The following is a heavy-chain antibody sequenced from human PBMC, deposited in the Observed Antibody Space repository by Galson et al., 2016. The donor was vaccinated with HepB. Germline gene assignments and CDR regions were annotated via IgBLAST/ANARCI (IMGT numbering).Heavy chain of an antibody. CDR3: ARDAIGSPYSRFDP. V-gene: IGHV4-31*03. Sequence: TLSLTCTVSGGSISRGGYFWSWIRQHPGKGLEWIGNIYYSGSTYYNPSLKRRVTISLDTSKNQFSLKLSSVTAADTAVYYCARDAIGSPYSRFDPWGQGTLVTISS. J-gene: IGHJ5*02. CDR1: GGSISRGGYF. CDR2: IYYSGST. D-gene: IGHD4-11*01.